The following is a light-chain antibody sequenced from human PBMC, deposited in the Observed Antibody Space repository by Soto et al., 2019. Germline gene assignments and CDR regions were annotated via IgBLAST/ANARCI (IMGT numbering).Light chain of an antibody. J-gene: IGKJ2*03. CDR2: VAS. CDR3: QQSYTTPYS. Sequence: DIQMTQSPSSLSASVGDRVTITCRASQSIRSYLNWYQQKPGKAPNLLIYVASSLQTGVPSRFSGSGSGTEFTLTISSEQPEDFATYYCQQSYTTPYSFGQGTKLEI. V-gene: IGKV1-39*01. CDR1: QSIRSY.